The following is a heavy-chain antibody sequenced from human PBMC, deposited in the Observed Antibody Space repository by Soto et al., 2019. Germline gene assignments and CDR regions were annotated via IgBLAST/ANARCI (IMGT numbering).Heavy chain of an antibody. CDR2: IYYDVTI. V-gene: IGHV4-59*08. CDR1: GGCIRGYY. J-gene: IGHJ3*02. CDR3: ARQVTGLMGYAYDI. D-gene: IGHD2-8*02. Sequence: SEKLSLTCTASGGCIRGYYWAWVRQPPKRGLYCIGFIYYDVTISXXPSLNSRXXLSVDTSKNHXSLKLXPVAAAYKAIYYCARQVTGLMGYAYDIWGQGTMIX.